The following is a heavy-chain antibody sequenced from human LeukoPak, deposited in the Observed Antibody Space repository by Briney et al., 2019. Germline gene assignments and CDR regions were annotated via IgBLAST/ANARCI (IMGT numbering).Heavy chain of an antibody. CDR3: AKGFQTYGELSFDV. J-gene: IGHJ4*02. D-gene: IGHD4-17*01. Sequence: GGSLRLSCAASGFTFSSYEMNWVRQAPGKGLEWVSTVSGSASNTYYADSVKGRFTISRDNSKTTLYLQMNSLRADDTAVYYCAKGFQTYGELSFDVWGQGTLVAVSS. CDR1: GFTFSSYE. V-gene: IGHV3-23*01. CDR2: VSGSASNT.